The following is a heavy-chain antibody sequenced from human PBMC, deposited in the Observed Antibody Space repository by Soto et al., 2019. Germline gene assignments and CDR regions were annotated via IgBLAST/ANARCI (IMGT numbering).Heavy chain of an antibody. CDR3: AHSVYDILTGYWRDYYGMDV. CDR1: GFTFSSYW. J-gene: IGHJ6*02. Sequence: GGSLRLSCAASGFTFSSYWMSWVRQAPGKGLEWVANIKQDGSEKYYVDSVKGRFTITKDTSKNQVVLTMTNMDPVDTATYYCAHSVYDILTGYWRDYYGMDVWGQGTTVTVSS. D-gene: IGHD3-9*01. V-gene: IGHV3-7*05. CDR2: IKQDGSEK.